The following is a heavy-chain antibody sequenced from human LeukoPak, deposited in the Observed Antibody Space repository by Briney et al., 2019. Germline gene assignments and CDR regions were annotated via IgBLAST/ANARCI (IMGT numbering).Heavy chain of an antibody. V-gene: IGHV1-24*01. J-gene: IGHJ4*02. CDR1: GYTLTELS. CDR2: FDPEDGET. CDR3: ATPSYSNYWRSFDY. Sequence: ASVKVSCKVSGYTLTELSMHWVRQAPGKGLEWMGGFDPEDGETIYAQKFQGRVTMTEDTSTDTAYMELSSLRSEDTAVYYCATPSYSNYWRSFDYWGQGTLVTVSS. D-gene: IGHD2-8*02.